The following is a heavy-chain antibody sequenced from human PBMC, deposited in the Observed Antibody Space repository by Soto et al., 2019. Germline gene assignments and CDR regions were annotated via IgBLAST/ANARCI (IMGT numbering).Heavy chain of an antibody. V-gene: IGHV1-69*04. Sequence: SVKVSCKASGGTFSSYTISWVRQAPGQGLEWMGRIIPILGIANYAQKFQGRVTITADKSTSTAYMELSSLRSEDTAVYYCARDPETYGEASLFDYWGQGTLVTVSS. CDR3: ARDPETYGEASLFDY. CDR1: GGTFSSYT. J-gene: IGHJ4*02. D-gene: IGHD3-10*01. CDR2: IIPILGIA.